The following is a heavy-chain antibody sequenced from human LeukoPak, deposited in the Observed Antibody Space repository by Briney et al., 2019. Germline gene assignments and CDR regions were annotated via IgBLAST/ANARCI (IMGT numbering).Heavy chain of an antibody. J-gene: IGHJ4*02. D-gene: IGHD3-22*01. V-gene: IGHV3-74*01. Sequence: GGSLRLSCAASGFTFNSYWMHWVRQAPGKGLVWVSRINSDGSTTNYADSVKGRFTISRDNAKNTLYLQMNSLRAEDTAVYYCTRFLYYYDSSAYHDYFDYWGQGTLVTVSS. CDR1: GFTFNSYW. CDR2: INSDGSTT. CDR3: TRFLYYYDSSAYHDYFDY.